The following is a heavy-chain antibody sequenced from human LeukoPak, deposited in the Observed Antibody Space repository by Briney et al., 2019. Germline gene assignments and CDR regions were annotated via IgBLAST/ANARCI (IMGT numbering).Heavy chain of an antibody. V-gene: IGHV4-39*01. CDR2: INNSGRT. D-gene: IGHD2-8*01. CDR1: GDSISSITSFDYY. CDR3: ARQIGNGQWYSDH. Sequence: PSETLSLTCIVSGDSISSITSFDYYWGWVRQSPGKGLEWIGIINNSGRTYFNPSLKSRVTMSVDTSRNQFSMSLSSLTAADTAVYYCARQIGNGQWYSDHWGQGTLVTVSS. J-gene: IGHJ4*02.